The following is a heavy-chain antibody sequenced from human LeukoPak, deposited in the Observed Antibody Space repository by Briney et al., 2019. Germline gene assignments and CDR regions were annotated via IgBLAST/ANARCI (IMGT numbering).Heavy chain of an antibody. CDR3: ARDLSYYYGSGSYYHIDY. J-gene: IGHJ4*02. Sequence: SETLSLTCTVSGGSISSSSYYWGWIRQPPGKGLEWIGSIYYSGSTYYNPSLKSRVTISVDTSKNQFSLQLNSVTPEDTAVYYCARDLSYYYGSGSYYHIDYWGQGTLVTVSS. D-gene: IGHD3-10*01. CDR1: GGSISSSSYY. CDR2: IYYSGST. V-gene: IGHV4-39*07.